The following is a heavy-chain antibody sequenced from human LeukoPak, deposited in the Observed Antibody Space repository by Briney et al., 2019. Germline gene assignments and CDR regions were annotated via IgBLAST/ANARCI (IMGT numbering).Heavy chain of an antibody. J-gene: IGHJ5*02. CDR3: ARVGGRLVPAAYWFDP. CDR2: IYYSGST. V-gene: IGHV4-30-4*08. CDR1: GGSISSGDYY. Sequence: SETLSLTXTVSGGSISSGDYYWSWIRQPPGKGLEWIGYIYYSGSTYYNPSLKSRVTISVDTSKNQFSLKLSSVTAADTAVYYCARVGGRLVPAAYWFDPWGPGTLVTVSS. D-gene: IGHD2-2*01.